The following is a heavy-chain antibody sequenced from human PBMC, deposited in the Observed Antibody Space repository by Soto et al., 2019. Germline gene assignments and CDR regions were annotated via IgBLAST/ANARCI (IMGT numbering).Heavy chain of an antibody. CDR3: ARAHGSGWGAFDI. V-gene: IGHV4-30-2*01. J-gene: IGHJ3*02. CDR2: IYHSGST. CDR1: GGSISSGGYS. Sequence: QLQLQESGSGLVKPSQTLSLTCAVSGGSISSGGYSWSWIRPPPGTGLEWIGYIYHSGSTYYNPSLKSRVTISVDRSKNQFSLKLSSVTAADTAVYYCARAHGSGWGAFDIWGQGTMVTVSS. D-gene: IGHD3-10*01.